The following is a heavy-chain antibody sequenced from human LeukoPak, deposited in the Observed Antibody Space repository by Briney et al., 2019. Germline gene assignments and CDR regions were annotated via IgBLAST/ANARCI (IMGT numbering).Heavy chain of an antibody. CDR3: ASLYDSSSLDDY. D-gene: IGHD3-22*01. CDR2: INHSGST. CDR1: GGSFSGYY. Sequence: PSETLSLTCAVYGGSFSGYYWSWIRQPPGKGLEWIGEINHSGSTNYNPSLKSRVTISVDTSKNQFSLKLSSVTAANTAVYYCASLYDSSSLDDYWGQGTLVTVSS. J-gene: IGHJ4*02. V-gene: IGHV4-34*01.